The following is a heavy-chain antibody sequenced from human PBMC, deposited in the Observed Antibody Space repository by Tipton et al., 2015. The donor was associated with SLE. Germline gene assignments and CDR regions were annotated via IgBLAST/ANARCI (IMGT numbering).Heavy chain of an antibody. CDR2: IWYDGSNK. D-gene: IGHD2-15*01. CDR1: GFTFSSYG. Sequence: SLRLSCAASGFTFSSYGMHWVRQAPGKGLEWVAVIWYDGSNKYYADSVKGRFTISRDNSKNTLYLQMNSLRDGDTAVYYCARDVGVDGGRGWFDPWGQGTLVTVSS. CDR3: ARDVGVDGGRGWFDP. J-gene: IGHJ5*02. V-gene: IGHV3-33*01.